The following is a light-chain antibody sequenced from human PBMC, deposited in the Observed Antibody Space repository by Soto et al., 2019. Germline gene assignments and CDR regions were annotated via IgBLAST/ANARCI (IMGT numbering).Light chain of an antibody. J-gene: IGLJ1*01. CDR2: DVT. CDR1: SSDVGGYNA. V-gene: IGLV2-14*01. CDR3: GSYATGGAYF. Sequence: QSALTQPASVSGSPGQSITISCTGTSSDVGGYNAVSWYQQHPGKAPKLMIYDVTNRPSGASNRFSGSKSGNTASLTISGLQAEDEADYYCGSYATGGAYFFGTGTKVTVL.